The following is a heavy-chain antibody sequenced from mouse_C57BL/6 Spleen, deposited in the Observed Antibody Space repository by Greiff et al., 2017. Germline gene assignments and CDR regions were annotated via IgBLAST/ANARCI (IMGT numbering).Heavy chain of an antibody. CDR1: GYTFTDYY. V-gene: IGHV1-26*01. CDR2: INPNNGGT. CDR3: ARNDYDMMAGFDY. J-gene: IGHJ2*01. D-gene: IGHD2-4*01. Sequence: VQLQQSGPELVKPGASVKISCKASGYTFTDYYMNWVKQSHGKSLEWIGDINPNNGGTSYNQKFKGKATLTVDKSSSTAYMALRSLTSEDSAVYYCARNDYDMMAGFDYGGQGTTLTVSS.